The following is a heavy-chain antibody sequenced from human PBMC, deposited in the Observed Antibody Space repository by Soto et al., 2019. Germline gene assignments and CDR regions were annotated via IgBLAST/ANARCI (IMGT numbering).Heavy chain of an antibody. CDR1: GFTFSSYA. V-gene: IGHV3-23*01. J-gene: IGHJ6*02. CDR2: ISGSGTST. CDR3: AREEGNSYGMDV. Sequence: GGSLRLSCAASGFTFSSYAMSWVRQAPGEGLEWVSSISGSGTSTYYADSVKGRFTISRDNSKNTMYLQMNSLRAEDTAVYYCAREEGNSYGMDVWGQGTTVTVSS.